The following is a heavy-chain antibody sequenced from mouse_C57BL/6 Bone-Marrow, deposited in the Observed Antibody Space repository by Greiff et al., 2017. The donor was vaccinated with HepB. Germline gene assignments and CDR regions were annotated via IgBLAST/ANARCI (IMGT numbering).Heavy chain of an antibody. V-gene: IGHV2-2*01. CDR1: GFSLTSYG. J-gene: IGHJ2*01. CDR3: ATYYYGSSYYFDY. D-gene: IGHD1-1*01. CDR2: IWSGGST. Sequence: VQLKESGPGLVQPSQSLSITCTVSGFSLTSYGVHWVRQSPGKGLEWLGVIWSGGSTDYNAAFISRLSISKDNSKSQVFFKMNSLQADDTAIYYCATYYYGSSYYFDYWGQGTTLTVSS.